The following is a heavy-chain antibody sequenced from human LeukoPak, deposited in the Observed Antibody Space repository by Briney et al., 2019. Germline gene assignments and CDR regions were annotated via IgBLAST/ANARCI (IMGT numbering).Heavy chain of an antibody. D-gene: IGHD3-22*01. V-gene: IGHV3-23*01. CDR3: AKDYYDRSGYLYYFDY. Sequence: PGGSLRLSCAASGFTFSSYAMSWVRQAPGKGLEWVSSISGSGGSTYYADSVKGRFTISRDNSKNTLYAQMNSLRVEDTAVYYCAKDYYDRSGYLYYFDYWGQGTLVTVSS. CDR1: GFTFSSYA. J-gene: IGHJ4*02. CDR2: ISGSGGST.